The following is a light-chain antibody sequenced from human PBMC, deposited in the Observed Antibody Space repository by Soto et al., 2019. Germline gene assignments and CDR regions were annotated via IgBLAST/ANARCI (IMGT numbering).Light chain of an antibody. Sequence: DIHMTHSRSSLSASVEDSVIISCRASQSISNHLNWYQQTTGKAPKILIYAASSLQSGVPSRFSGSGSGTDFTLTISSLQPEDFQTYYCQQSYSNLWTFGQGTKVDIK. CDR1: QSISNH. J-gene: IGKJ1*01. V-gene: IGKV1-39*01. CDR2: AAS. CDR3: QQSYSNLWT.